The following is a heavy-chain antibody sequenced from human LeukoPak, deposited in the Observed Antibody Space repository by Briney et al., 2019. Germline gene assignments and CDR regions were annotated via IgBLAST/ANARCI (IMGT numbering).Heavy chain of an antibody. Sequence: PGGSLRLSCAASGFTFSSYDMHWVRQATGKGLEWVSAIGTAGDTYYPGSVKGRFTISRENAKNSLYLQMNSLRAGDTAVYYCERAGHYYDSSGVFDIGGKGKRATVS. J-gene: IGHJ3*02. CDR1: GFTFSSYD. CDR2: IGTAGDT. D-gene: IGHD3-22*01. V-gene: IGHV3-13*01. CDR3: ERAGHYYDSSGVFDI.